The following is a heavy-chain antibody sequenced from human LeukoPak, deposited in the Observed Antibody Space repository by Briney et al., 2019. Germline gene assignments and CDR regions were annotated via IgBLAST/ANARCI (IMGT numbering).Heavy chain of an antibody. V-gene: IGHV5-10-1*01. CDR3: ASSGSGWYDY. CDR1: GYSFTSYW. J-gene: IGHJ4*02. Sequence: GESLKISCKGSGYSFTSYWISWVRHTPGKGLEWMGRIDPSDSYTNYSPSFQGHVTISADKSISTAYLQWSSLKASDTAMYYCASSGSGWYDYWGQGTLVTVSS. CDR2: IDPSDSYT. D-gene: IGHD6-19*01.